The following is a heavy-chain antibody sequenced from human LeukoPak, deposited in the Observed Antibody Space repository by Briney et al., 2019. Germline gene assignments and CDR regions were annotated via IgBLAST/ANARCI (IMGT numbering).Heavy chain of an antibody. J-gene: IGHJ4*02. CDR1: GFTFSSYS. Sequence: GGSLRLSCAASGFTFSSYSMNWVRQAPGKGLEWGSYISGSSSTIYYADSVKGRFTISRDNGKNTLYLQMNSLRAEDTAVYYLARGSIYYDSSGQLRFDNGGQGPLVTVSS. V-gene: IGHV3-48*01. CDR3: ARGSIYYDSSGQLRFDN. D-gene: IGHD3-22*01. CDR2: ISGSSSTI.